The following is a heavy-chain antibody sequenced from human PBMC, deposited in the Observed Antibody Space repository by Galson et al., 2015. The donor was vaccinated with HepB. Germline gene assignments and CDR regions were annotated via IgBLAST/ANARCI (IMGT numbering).Heavy chain of an antibody. J-gene: IGHJ3*02. D-gene: IGHD3-22*01. CDR2: ISYDGSNK. Sequence: SLRLSCAASGFTFSSYGMHWVRQAPGKGLEWVAVISYDGSNKYYADSVKGRFTISRDNSKNTLYLQMNSLRAEDTAVDYCAKAYYYDSSGLTGAFDIWGQGTMVTVSS. CDR1: GFTFSSYG. V-gene: IGHV3-30*18. CDR3: AKAYYYDSSGLTGAFDI.